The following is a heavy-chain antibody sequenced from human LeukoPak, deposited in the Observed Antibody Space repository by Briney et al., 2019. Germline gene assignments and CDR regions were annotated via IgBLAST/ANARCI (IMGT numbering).Heavy chain of an antibody. CDR1: GYTFTSYG. CDR3: ATEWELRLDYYYGMDV. Sequence: ASVKVSCKASGYTFTSYGISWVRQAPGKGLEWMGGFDPEDGETTYAQKFQGRVTMTEDTSTDTAYMELSSLRSEDTAVYYCATEWELRLDYYYGMDVWGQGTTVTVSS. V-gene: IGHV1-24*01. CDR2: FDPEDGET. D-gene: IGHD1-26*01. J-gene: IGHJ6*02.